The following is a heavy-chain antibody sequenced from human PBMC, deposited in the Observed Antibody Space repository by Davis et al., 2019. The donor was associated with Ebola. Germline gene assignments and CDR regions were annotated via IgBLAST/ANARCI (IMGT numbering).Heavy chain of an antibody. CDR2: IYYSLST. CDR3: ARHSGSYLTYYFDY. V-gene: IGHV4-59*08. J-gene: IGHJ4*02. D-gene: IGHD1-26*01. CDR1: GGSISSYY. Sequence: SETLSLTCTVSGGSISSYYWSWIRQPPGKGLEWIGYIYYSLSTNYNPSLKSRVTISVATSKNQFSLKLSSVTAADTAVYYCARHSGSYLTYYFDYWGQGTLVTVSS.